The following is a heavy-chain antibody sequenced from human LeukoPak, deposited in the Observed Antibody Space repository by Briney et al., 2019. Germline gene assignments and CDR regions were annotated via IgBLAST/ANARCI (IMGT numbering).Heavy chain of an antibody. CDR1: GGTFSSYA. V-gene: IGHV1-69*01. CDR3: ARPGIAAAGTVSFDY. Sequence: ASVKVSCKASGGTFSSYAISWVRQAPGQGLEWMGGIIPIFGTANYAQKFQGRVTITADESTSTAYMELSSLRSEDTAVYYCARPGIAAAGTVSFDYWGQGTLVTVSS. CDR2: IIPIFGTA. D-gene: IGHD6-13*01. J-gene: IGHJ4*02.